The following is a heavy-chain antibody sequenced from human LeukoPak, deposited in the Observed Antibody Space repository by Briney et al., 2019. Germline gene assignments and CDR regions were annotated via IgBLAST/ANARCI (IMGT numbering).Heavy chain of an antibody. CDR1: GFTFSSYW. CDR3: ARGPSPWNEGYLDI. J-gene: IGHJ3*02. V-gene: IGHV3-74*01. CDR2: INSDGSST. D-gene: IGHD1-1*01. Sequence: GGSLRLSCAASGFTFSSYWMHWVRQAPGEGLVWVSRINSDGSSTSYADSVKGRFTISRDNAKNTLYLQMNSLRAEDTAVYYCARGPSPWNEGYLDIWGQGTMVTVSS.